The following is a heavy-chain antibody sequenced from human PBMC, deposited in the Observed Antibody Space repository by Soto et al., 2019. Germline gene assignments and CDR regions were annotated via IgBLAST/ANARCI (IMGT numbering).Heavy chain of an antibody. D-gene: IGHD3-3*01. CDR3: ARADLPDFWSCYSQDY. V-gene: IGHV1-18*01. J-gene: IGHJ4*02. Sequence: QVQLVQSGAEVKKPGASVKVSCKASGYTFTSYGISWVRQAPGQGLEWMGWISAYNGNTNYAQKLQGRVTMTTDTTTSTDNMELRSLITDHTAVYYCARADLPDFWSCYSQDYWGQGTLVTVSS. CDR1: GYTFTSYG. CDR2: ISAYNGNT.